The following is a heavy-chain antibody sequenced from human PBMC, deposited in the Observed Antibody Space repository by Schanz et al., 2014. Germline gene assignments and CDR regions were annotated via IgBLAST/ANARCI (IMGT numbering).Heavy chain of an antibody. Sequence: QVELVESGGGVVQPGRSLRLSCAASGFTFSRHAMHWVCQAAGKGLEWVAAITYDGSNKYYAESVKGRFAISRDNSKDTLYLQMNSLRTEDTAVYYCAGDWASGRYYSDYWGQGTLVTVSS. CDR2: ITYDGSNK. J-gene: IGHJ4*02. D-gene: IGHD1-26*01. V-gene: IGHV3-30*09. CDR3: AGDWASGRYYSDY. CDR1: GFTFSRHA.